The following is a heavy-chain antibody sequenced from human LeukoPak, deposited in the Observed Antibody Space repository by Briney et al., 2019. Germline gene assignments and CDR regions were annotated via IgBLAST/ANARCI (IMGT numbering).Heavy chain of an antibody. J-gene: IGHJ3*02. D-gene: IGHD3-22*01. CDR2: IYYSGST. Sequence: SETLSLTCTVSSGSISSYYWSWIRQPPGKGLEWIGYIYYSGSTNYNPSLKSRVTISVDTSKNQFSLKLSSVTAADTAVYYCARGKTYYDISKDAFNIWGQGTMVTVSS. V-gene: IGHV4-59*01. CDR1: SGSISSYY. CDR3: ARGKTYYDISKDAFNI.